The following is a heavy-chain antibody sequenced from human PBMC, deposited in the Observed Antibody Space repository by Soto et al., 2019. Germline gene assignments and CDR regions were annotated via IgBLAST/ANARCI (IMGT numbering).Heavy chain of an antibody. D-gene: IGHD1-26*01. CDR1: GGSISSHY. Sequence: QVQLQESGPGLVKPSETLTLTCTVSGGSISSHYWSWVRQALGKGLEWIGCIYYRGNTFYNPSLKSRGTISVDTSNNQFSLKLDSVTTADTAVYYCARDGREASGIDVWGQGTTVTVSS. CDR3: ARDGREASGIDV. J-gene: IGHJ6*02. CDR2: IYYRGNT. V-gene: IGHV4-59*11.